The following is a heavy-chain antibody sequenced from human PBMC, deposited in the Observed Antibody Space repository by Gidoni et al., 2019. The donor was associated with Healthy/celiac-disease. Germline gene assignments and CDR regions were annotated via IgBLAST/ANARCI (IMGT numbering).Heavy chain of an antibody. CDR2: IYYSGST. CDR3: ARDSGYYDSSGYHYYYYYGMDV. V-gene: IGHV4-61*01. D-gene: IGHD3-22*01. Sequence: QVQLQESGPGLVKPSETLSLTCTVSGGSVRSGSYYWSWIRQPPGKGLEWIGYIYYSGSTNYNTSLKSRVTISVDTSKNQFSLKLSAVTAADTAVYDCARDSGYYDSSGYHYYYYYGMDVWGQGTTVTVSS. CDR1: GGSVRSGSYY. J-gene: IGHJ6*02.